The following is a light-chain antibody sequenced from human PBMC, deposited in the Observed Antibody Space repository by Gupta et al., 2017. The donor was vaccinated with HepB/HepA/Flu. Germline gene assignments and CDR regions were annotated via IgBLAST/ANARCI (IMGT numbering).Light chain of an antibody. V-gene: IGKV1-5*03. Sequence: QITHSASTLSACIGDRVTITCRASQCIRDWLVWYQQKPGKAPTRLIYKASSLESGVPSRFSGSGSGTEFTLTISSLQPEDIATYYCLQYNSYPLTFGGGTKVEIK. CDR2: KAS. J-gene: IGKJ4*01. CDR3: LQYNSYPLT. CDR1: QCIRDW.